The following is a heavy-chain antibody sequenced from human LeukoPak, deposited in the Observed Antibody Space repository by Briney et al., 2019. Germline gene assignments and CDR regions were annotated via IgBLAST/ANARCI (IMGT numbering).Heavy chain of an antibody. CDR2: IYPGDSDT. D-gene: IGHD6-13*01. J-gene: IGHJ3*02. CDR1: GYSFTSYW. V-gene: IGHV5-51*01. Sequence: GESLKISCKGSGYSFTSYWIGWVRQMPGKGLEWMGIIYPGDSDTRYSPSFQGQVTISADKSISTAYLQWSSLKASDTAMYYCARQDRYSSSWYFDAFDIWGQGTMVTVSS. CDR3: ARQDRYSSSWYFDAFDI.